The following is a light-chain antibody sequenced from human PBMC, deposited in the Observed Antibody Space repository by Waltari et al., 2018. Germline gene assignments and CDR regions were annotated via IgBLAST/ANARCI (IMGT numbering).Light chain of an antibody. J-gene: IGKJ2*01. CDR2: WAS. Sequence: DIVMTQSPDSLPVSLGERATITCKSRQSVFYNSNNKHYLAWSQQTVGQPPKLLIYWASSRESGVPDRFSGSVSGTDFTLTISSLQTEDVAVYYCQQYYTAPYTFGQGTKLEIK. V-gene: IGKV4-1*01. CDR3: QQYYTAPYT. CDR1: QSVFYNSNNKHY.